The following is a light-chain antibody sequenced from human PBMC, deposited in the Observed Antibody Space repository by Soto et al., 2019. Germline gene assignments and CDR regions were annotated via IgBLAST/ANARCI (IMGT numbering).Light chain of an antibody. CDR2: GAS. Sequence: EIVMTQSPATLSVSPGESATLSCRASQSVSSNLAWYQQKRGQAPRLLIYGASTRATGIAARFSGIGSGTEFTLTISSLQPEDFVVYYCQQYNNWPLTFGGGTKVEI. CDR3: QQYNNWPLT. CDR1: QSVSSN. V-gene: IGKV3D-15*01. J-gene: IGKJ4*01.